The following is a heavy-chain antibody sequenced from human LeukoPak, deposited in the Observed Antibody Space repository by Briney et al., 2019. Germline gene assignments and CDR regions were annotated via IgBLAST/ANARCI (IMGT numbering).Heavy chain of an antibody. J-gene: IGHJ4*02. D-gene: IGHD5-18*01. Sequence: ASVKISCKASGYTFTNNYMHWVRQAPGQGLEWMGVIHPSGSSTNYAQRFQGGVTMTKDMSTSTVYIELSSLRSEDTAVYYCARMDMDPAMVTNYLDHWGQGTLVTVSS. V-gene: IGHV1-46*01. CDR2: IHPSGSST. CDR3: ARMDMDPAMVTNYLDH. CDR1: GYTFTNNY.